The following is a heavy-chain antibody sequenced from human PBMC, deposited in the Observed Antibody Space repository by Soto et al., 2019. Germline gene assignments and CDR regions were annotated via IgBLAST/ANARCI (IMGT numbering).Heavy chain of an antibody. D-gene: IGHD6-6*01. CDR2: IYSGGSI. CDR1: GFTVSSNY. CDR3: ARGRSSSVLFDY. V-gene: IGHV3-66*01. Sequence: GSLRLSCAASGFTVSSNYMSWVRQAPGKGLEWVSVIYSGGSIYYADSVKGRFTISRDNAKNTLYLQMNSLRAEDTAVYYCARGRSSSVLFDYWGQGTLVTVS. J-gene: IGHJ4*02.